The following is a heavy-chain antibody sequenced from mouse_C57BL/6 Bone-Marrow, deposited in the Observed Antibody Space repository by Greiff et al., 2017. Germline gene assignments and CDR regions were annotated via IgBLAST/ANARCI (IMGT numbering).Heavy chain of an antibody. CDR1: GFTFSDAW. J-gene: IGHJ3*01. V-gene: IGHV6-6*01. CDR2: IRNKANNHAT. Sequence: EVQRVESGGGLVQPGGSMKLSCAASGFTFSDAWMYWVRQSPEKGLEWVAEIRNKANNHATYYAESVTGRFTISRDDSKSSVYLQMNSLRAEDTGIYYCTRSYDYDGFAYWGQGTLVTVSA. D-gene: IGHD2-4*01. CDR3: TRSYDYDGFAY.